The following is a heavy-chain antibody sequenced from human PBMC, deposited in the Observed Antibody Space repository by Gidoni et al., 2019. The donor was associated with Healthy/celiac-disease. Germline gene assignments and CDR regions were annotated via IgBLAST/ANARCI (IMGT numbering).Heavy chain of an antibody. CDR3: ARGSIVLMVYAMNDAFDI. V-gene: IGHV4-34*01. CDR1: GGSFSGYY. CDR2: INHSGST. Sequence: QVPLQQWGAGLLKPSETLSLTCAVYGGSFSGYYWSWIRQPPGKGLEWIGEINHSGSTNYNPSLKSRVTISVDTSKNQFSLKLSSVTAADTAVYYCARGSIVLMVYAMNDAFDIWGQGTMVTVSS. D-gene: IGHD2-8*01. J-gene: IGHJ3*02.